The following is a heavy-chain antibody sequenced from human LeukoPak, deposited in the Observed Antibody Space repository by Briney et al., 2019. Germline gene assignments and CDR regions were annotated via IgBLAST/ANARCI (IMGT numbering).Heavy chain of an antibody. CDR2: INHSGST. J-gene: IGHJ5*02. CDR1: GGSFSGYY. CDR3: ARIGTDFWSGYFWFDP. D-gene: IGHD3-3*01. V-gene: IGHV4-34*01. Sequence: SETLSLTCAVYGGSFSGYYWSWIRQPPGKGLEWIGEINHSGSTNYNPSLKSRVTISVDTSKNQFSLKLSSVTAADTAVHYCARIGTDFWSGYFWFDPWGQGTLVTVSS.